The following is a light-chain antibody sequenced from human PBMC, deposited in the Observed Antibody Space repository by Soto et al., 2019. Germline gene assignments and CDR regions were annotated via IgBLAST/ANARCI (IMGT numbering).Light chain of an antibody. CDR1: QSVTSSY. J-gene: IGKJ1*01. CDR3: RQHGGAPTWT. CDR2: AAS. Sequence: EIVLTQSPGTLSLSPGDRATLSCRASQSVTSSYLGWYQQRPGQAPRLLIYAASTRATGIPDRFSGSGSGTDFTLTISRLEPEDFAVYYWRQHGGAPTWTFGQGTKVEIK. V-gene: IGKV3-20*01.